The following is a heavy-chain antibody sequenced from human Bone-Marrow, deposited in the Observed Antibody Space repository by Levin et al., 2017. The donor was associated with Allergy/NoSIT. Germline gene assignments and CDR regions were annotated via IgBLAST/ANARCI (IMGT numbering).Heavy chain of an antibody. Sequence: PGESLKISCKASGYSFTGYSMHWVRQAPGQGPEWMGWISPGSGVTNYAQKFQGRVTLTRDASNTTAYMELSRLRSDDTAVYYCARGYYGSGSYYSYWGQGTLVTVSS. CDR2: ISPGSGVT. J-gene: IGHJ4*02. V-gene: IGHV1-2*02. CDR3: ARGYYGSGSYYSY. CDR1: GYSFTGYS. D-gene: IGHD3-10*01.